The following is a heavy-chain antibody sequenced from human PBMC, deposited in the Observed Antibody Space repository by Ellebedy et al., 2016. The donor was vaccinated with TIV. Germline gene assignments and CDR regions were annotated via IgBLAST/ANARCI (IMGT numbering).Heavy chain of an antibody. V-gene: IGHV3-53*01. CDR3: AREPRDPAIYYGMDV. J-gene: IGHJ6*02. CDR2: IYSGGST. D-gene: IGHD5-18*01. Sequence: GESLKISCAASGFTVSSNYMIWVRQAPGKGLEWVSVIYSGGSTYYADPVKGRFTISRDNSKNTLYLQMNSLRAEDTAVYYCAREPRDPAIYYGMDVWGQGTTVTVSS. CDR1: GFTVSSNY.